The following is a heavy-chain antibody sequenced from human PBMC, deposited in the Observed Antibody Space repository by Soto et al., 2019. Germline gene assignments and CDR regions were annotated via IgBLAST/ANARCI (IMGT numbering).Heavy chain of an antibody. D-gene: IGHD3-10*01. CDR3: ARHFVAVVIKGWGY. CDR1: GCSIDRSNYY. V-gene: IGHV4-39*01. CDR2: TYYNGNA. J-gene: IGHJ4*02. Sequence: SETLSLTCNFSGCSIDRSNYYWDWLRQPPGKGLEWIGTTYYNGNAYYNPSLKSRVSMSVDTSKNQFSLKLVSVTAADTAVYYCARHFVAVVIKGWGYWGQGTLVTVSS.